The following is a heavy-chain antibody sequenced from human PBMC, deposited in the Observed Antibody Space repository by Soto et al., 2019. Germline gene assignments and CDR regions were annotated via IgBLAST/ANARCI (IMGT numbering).Heavy chain of an antibody. D-gene: IGHD3-22*01. Sequence: QVQLVQSGAEVKKPGSSVKVSCKASGGTFSSYAITWVRQAPGQGLEWMGGIIPIFGTANYAQKFQARVTLTAAESTSTAYMELSSLRSEDTAEYYCARDRGPSSGYYPYWFDPWGQGTLVTVSS. CDR3: ARDRGPSSGYYPYWFDP. CDR1: GGTFSSYA. V-gene: IGHV1-69*12. CDR2: IIPIFGTA. J-gene: IGHJ5*02.